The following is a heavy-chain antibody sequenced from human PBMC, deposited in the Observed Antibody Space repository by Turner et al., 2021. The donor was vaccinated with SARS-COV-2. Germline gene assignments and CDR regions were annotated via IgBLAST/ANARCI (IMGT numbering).Heavy chain of an antibody. V-gene: IGHV3-23*01. D-gene: IGHD3-10*01. J-gene: IGHJ4*02. CDR3: AKDHYGSNDY. CDR1: GLTFSNYG. CDR2: ILSTFHT. Sequence: EVQLLESGGGVVQPGGSLTLSCAASGLTFSNYGMSWVRQAPGKGLEWVSTILSTFHTYYADSVNGRFTISRDNSNNMLFLQMNSLRAEDTAKYYCAKDHYGSNDYWGQGTLVTVSS.